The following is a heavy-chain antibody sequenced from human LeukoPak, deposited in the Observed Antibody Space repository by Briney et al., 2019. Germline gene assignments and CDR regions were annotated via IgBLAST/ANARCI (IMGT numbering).Heavy chain of an antibody. CDR3: SGWSGTSFDY. D-gene: IGHD6-19*01. J-gene: IGHJ4*02. Sequence: PSGTLSLTCAVSGGSISSSNWWSWVRQPPGKGLEWIGEIYHSGSTNYNPSLKSRVTISVDKSENQFSLKLSSVTAADTAVYYCSGWSGTSFDYWGQGTLVTVSS. CDR1: GGSISSSNW. V-gene: IGHV4-4*02. CDR2: IYHSGST.